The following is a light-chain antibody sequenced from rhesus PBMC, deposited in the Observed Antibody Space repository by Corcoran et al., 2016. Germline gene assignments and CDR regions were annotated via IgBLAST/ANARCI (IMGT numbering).Light chain of an antibody. CDR2: SAS. Sequence: DIQMTQSPSSLSASVGDTVTITCRASQSFSSSLAWYQQKPGKAPKLLIYSASSLQSGVPSRVSGSKAGTDFNLTISSLQPEDIASYYCQQYYSYPWTFGQGTKVEIK. V-gene: IGKV1-46*01. CDR1: QSFSSS. CDR3: QQYYSYPWT. J-gene: IGKJ1*01.